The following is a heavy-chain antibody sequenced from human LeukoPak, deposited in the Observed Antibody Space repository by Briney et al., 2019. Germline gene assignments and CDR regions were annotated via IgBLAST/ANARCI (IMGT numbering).Heavy chain of an antibody. Sequence: ASVKVSCKASGYIFTSYAMHWVRQAPGQRLEWMGWINAGNGNTKYSQKFQGRVTITGDTSASTAYMELSSLRSEDTAVYYCARDHYDFWSGYYGPGDYWGQGTLVTVSS. V-gene: IGHV1-3*01. D-gene: IGHD3-3*01. CDR1: GYIFTSYA. CDR3: ARDHYDFWSGYYGPGDY. J-gene: IGHJ4*02. CDR2: INAGNGNT.